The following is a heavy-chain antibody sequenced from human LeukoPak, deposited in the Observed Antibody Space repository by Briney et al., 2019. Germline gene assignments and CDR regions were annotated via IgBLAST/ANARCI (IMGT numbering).Heavy chain of an antibody. CDR2: ISAYNGNT. CDR1: GYTFTSYG. J-gene: IGHJ5*02. V-gene: IGHV1-18*01. Sequence: GASVKVSCKASGYTFTSYGISWVRQAPGQGLEWMGWISAYNGNTNYAQKLQGRVTMTTGTSTSTAYMELRSLRSDDTAVYYCARSVIFLGDNWFDPWGQGTLVTVSS. D-gene: IGHD2/OR15-2a*01. CDR3: ARSVIFLGDNWFDP.